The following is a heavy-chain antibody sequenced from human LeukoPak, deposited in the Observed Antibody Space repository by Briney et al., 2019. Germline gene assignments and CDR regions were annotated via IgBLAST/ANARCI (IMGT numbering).Heavy chain of an antibody. J-gene: IGHJ5*02. V-gene: IGHV1-8*01. Sequence: ASVKVSCKASGYTFTSYDINWVRQAAGQGLEWMGWMNPNSSNTGYAQKFQGRVTMTRNTSISTAYMELSSLRSEDTAVYYCAVRWLQGNWGLNWFDPWGQGTLVTVSS. CDR2: MNPNSSNT. D-gene: IGHD5-24*01. CDR3: AVRWLQGNWGLNWFDP. CDR1: GYTFTSYD.